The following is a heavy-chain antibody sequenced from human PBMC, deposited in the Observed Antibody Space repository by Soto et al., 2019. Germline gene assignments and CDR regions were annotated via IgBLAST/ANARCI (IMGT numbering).Heavy chain of an antibody. D-gene: IGHD6-13*01. Sequence: GASVKVSCKASGYTFTSYDINWVRQATGQGLEWMGWMNPNSGNTGYAQKFQGRVTMTRNTSISTAYMELSSLRSEDTAVYYCARGRRIAAAGSGGPLGYWGQGTLVTVSS. CDR1: GYTFTSYD. J-gene: IGHJ4*02. V-gene: IGHV1-8*01. CDR3: ARGRRIAAAGSGGPLGY. CDR2: MNPNSGNT.